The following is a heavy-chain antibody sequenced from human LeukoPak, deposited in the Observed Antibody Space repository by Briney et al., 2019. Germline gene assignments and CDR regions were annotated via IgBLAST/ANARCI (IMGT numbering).Heavy chain of an antibody. D-gene: IGHD2-8*01. V-gene: IGHV1-2*02. Sequence: ASVKVSCKASGYTFTGYYMHWVRQAPGQGLEWMGWINPNSGGTNYAQKFQGRVTMTRDTSISTAYMELSRLRSDDTAVYYCAKEAASDIVLMVYAILDYWGHGTLVTVSS. CDR1: GYTFTGYY. J-gene: IGHJ4*01. CDR2: INPNSGGT. CDR3: AKEAASDIVLMVYAILDY.